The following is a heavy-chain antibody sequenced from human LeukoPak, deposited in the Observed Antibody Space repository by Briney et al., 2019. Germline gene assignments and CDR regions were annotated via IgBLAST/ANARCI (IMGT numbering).Heavy chain of an antibody. CDR3: AKVSSGWYIGYFDY. Sequence: ASVKVSCKASGYTFTGYYMHWVRQAPGQGLEWMGWINPNSGGTNYAQKFQGRVTMTRDTSISTAYMELSRLRSDDTAVYYCAKVSSGWYIGYFDYWGQGTLVTVSS. J-gene: IGHJ4*02. CDR2: INPNSGGT. CDR1: GYTFTGYY. D-gene: IGHD6-19*01. V-gene: IGHV1-2*02.